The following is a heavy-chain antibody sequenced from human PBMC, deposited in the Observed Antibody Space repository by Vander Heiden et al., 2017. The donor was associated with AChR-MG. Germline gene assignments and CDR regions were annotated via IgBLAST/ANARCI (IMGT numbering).Heavy chain of an antibody. CDR1: GGSISSSSYY. CDR2: IYYSGST. Sequence: QLQLQESGPGLVKPSETLSLTCTVSGGSISSSSYYWGWLRQPPGKGLEWIGSIYYSGSTYYNPSLKSRVTISVDTSKNQFSLKLSSVTAADTAVYYCARYAYCGGDCYRYYYYYYGMDVWGQGTTVTVSS. J-gene: IGHJ6*02. CDR3: ARYAYCGGDCYRYYYYYYGMDV. V-gene: IGHV4-39*01. D-gene: IGHD2-21*02.